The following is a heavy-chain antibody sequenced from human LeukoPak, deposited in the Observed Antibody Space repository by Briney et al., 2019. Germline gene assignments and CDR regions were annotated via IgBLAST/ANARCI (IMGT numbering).Heavy chain of an antibody. CDR3: AREGRYCSSTSCYHYYYGMDV. D-gene: IGHD2-2*01. J-gene: IGHJ6*02. CDR2: ISGSGGST. CDR1: GFTFSSYA. V-gene: IGHV3-23*01. Sequence: GGSLRLSCAASGFTFSSYAMSWVRQAPGKGLEWVSAISGSGGSTYYADSVKGRFTISRENAKNSLYLQMNSLRAGDTAVYYCAREGRYCSSTSCYHYYYGMDVWGQGTTVTVSS.